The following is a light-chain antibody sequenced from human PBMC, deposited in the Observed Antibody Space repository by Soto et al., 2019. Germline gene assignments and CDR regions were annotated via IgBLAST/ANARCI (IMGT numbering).Light chain of an antibody. CDR1: SSDVGGYGS. Sequence: QSVLTQPASVSGPPGQSITISCTGTSSDVGGYGSVSWYQQHPGKAPKLMIYEVSNRPSGVSHRFSGSKSGNTASLTISGLQAEDDADYYCSSYTSSGTYVFGTGTKLTVL. V-gene: IGLV2-14*01. J-gene: IGLJ1*01. CDR2: EVS. CDR3: SSYTSSGTYV.